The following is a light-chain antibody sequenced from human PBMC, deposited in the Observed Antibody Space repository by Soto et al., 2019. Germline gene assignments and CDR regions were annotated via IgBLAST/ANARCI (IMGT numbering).Light chain of an antibody. CDR3: SSYTSSSTLG. J-gene: IGLJ1*01. CDR2: DVS. Sequence: QSVLTQPASVSGSPGQSITISCTGTSSDVGGYNYVSWYQQHPGKDPKLMIYDVSNRPSGVSNRFSGSKSGNTASLTISGLQAEDEADYDCSSYTSSSTLGFGTGTKLTVL. V-gene: IGLV2-14*01. CDR1: SSDVGGYNY.